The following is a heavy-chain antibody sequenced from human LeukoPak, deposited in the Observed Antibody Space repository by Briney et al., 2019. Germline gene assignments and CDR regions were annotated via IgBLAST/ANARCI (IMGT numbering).Heavy chain of an antibody. J-gene: IGHJ6*03. D-gene: IGHD5-12*01. V-gene: IGHV4-59*01. CDR1: GGSISTFY. CDR2: MHYSGSS. CDR3: ARAHRGYDYELYYYYYYMDV. Sequence: SETLSLTCTVSGGSISTFYWSWIRQPPGKGLDWIGYMHYSGSSNYNPSLKSRVTISLDTSKNQVSLKLTSVTPADSAMYYCARAHRGYDYELYYYYYYMDVWGKGATVTVSS.